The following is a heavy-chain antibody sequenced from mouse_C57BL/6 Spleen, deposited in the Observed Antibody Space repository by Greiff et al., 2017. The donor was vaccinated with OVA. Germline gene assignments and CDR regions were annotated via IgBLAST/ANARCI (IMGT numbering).Heavy chain of an antibody. CDR3: ARQGDYYGSIYFDY. CDR2: ISGGGGNT. CDR1: GFTFSSYT. J-gene: IGHJ2*01. Sequence: EVNVVESGGGLVKPGGSLKLSCAASGFTFSSYTMSWVRQTPEKRLEWVATISGGGGNTYYPDSVKGRFTISRDNAKNTLYLQRSSLRSEDTALYYCARQGDYYGSIYFDYWGQGTTLTVSS. D-gene: IGHD1-1*01. V-gene: IGHV5-9*01.